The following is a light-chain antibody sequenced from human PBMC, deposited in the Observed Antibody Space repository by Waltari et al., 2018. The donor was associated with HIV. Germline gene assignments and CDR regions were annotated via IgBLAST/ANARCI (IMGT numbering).Light chain of an antibody. J-gene: IGLJ3*02. V-gene: IGLV2-8*01. Sequence: QSALTQPPSASGSLGQSVTISCSGTRTDVGHYNYVSWYQQHPGKAPKLIIYEVNKRPSGVPDLFSVSKSGNTASLTVSGLQAEDEGDYYCSSYSGINDVGVFGGGTKLTVL. CDR2: EVN. CDR1: RTDVGHYNY. CDR3: SSYSGINDVGV.